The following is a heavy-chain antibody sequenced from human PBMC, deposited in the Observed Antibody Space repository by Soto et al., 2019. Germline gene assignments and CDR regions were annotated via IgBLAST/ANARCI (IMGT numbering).Heavy chain of an antibody. J-gene: IGHJ4*02. CDR1: GGSFSGYY. D-gene: IGHD3-16*01. CDR3: ARVVSFRIMITFGGVIDY. Sequence: SETLSLTCAVYGGSFSGYYWSWIRQPPGKGLEWIGEINHSGSTNYNPSLKSRVTISVDTSKNQFSLKLSSVTAADTAVYYCARVVSFRIMITFGGVIDYWGQGTLVTVSS. CDR2: INHSGST. V-gene: IGHV4-34*01.